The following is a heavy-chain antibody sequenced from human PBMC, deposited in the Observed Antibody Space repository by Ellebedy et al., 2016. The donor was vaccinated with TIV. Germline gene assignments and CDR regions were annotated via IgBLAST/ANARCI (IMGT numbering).Heavy chain of an antibody. V-gene: IGHV3-30*18. Sequence: GGSLRLSXAASGFTFSRYGMHWVRQAPGKGLEWVAVISYDGSSKDYADSAKGRLSISRDNSQNKLLLQMNSLRAEDTAVYYCAKESRDGNNYFFDYWGQGTLVTVSS. J-gene: IGHJ4*02. CDR3: AKESRDGNNYFFDY. D-gene: IGHD5-24*01. CDR2: ISYDGSSK. CDR1: GFTFSRYG.